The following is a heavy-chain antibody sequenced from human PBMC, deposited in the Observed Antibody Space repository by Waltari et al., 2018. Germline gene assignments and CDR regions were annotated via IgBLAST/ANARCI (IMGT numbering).Heavy chain of an antibody. Sequence: EVQLLESGGGLVQPGGSLRLSCAASGFTFSSYAMSWVRQAPGKGLEWVSAIRGSGGSTYYADSVKGRFTISKDNSKNTLYLQMNSLRAEDTAVYYCAKEQTFDKGHQWLVRPVGLDYWGQGTLVTVSS. V-gene: IGHV3-23*01. CDR1: GFTFSSYA. CDR2: IRGSGGST. CDR3: AKEQTFDKGHQWLVRPVGLDY. D-gene: IGHD6-19*01. J-gene: IGHJ4*02.